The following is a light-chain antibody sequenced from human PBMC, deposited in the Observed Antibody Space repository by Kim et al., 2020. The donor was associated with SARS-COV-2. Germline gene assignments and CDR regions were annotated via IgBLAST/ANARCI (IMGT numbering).Light chain of an antibody. J-gene: IGKJ2*01. CDR2: DAS. Sequence: SASVGDRITIPCRASQSVDRGLAWNQQKPGKAPKLLIYDASTLESGVPSRFSGSASGTEFNLIIISLQPDDFATYYSQHYRVYYTFGQGTKLEI. CDR3: QHYRVYYT. V-gene: IGKV1-5*01. CDR1: QSVDRG.